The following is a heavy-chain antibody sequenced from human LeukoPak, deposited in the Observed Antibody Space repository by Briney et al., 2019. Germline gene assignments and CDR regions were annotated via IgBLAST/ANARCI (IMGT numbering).Heavy chain of an antibody. CDR2: IRPNSGGT. V-gene: IGHV1-2*02. CDR1: GYTFRVYY. D-gene: IGHD5-18*01. J-gene: IGHJ5*02. Sequence: ASVKVSYNASGYTFRVYYMHWLRQAPGQGLEWMGWIRPNSGGTNYAQKFQGRVTMTRDTSIYTAYMELSRLRSGDTAVYYCARGSAMVTTYRGVKWFYPWGQGTLVTVSS. CDR3: ARGSAMVTTYRGVKWFYP.